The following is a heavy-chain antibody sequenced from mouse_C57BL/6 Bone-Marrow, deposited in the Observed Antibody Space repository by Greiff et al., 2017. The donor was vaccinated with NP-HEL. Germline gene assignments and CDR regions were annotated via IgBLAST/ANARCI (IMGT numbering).Heavy chain of an antibody. V-gene: IGHV3-3*01. D-gene: IGHD2-12*01. CDR1: GFSINSDCY. CDR3: ARDYTHYYAMDY. J-gene: IGHJ4*01. CDR2: TFYSGIT. Sequence: EVPLVESGPSLVRPSQTLSLTCTVTGFSINSDCYWIWIRQFPGNKLEYIGYTFYSGITYYNPSLESRTYITRDTSKNQFSLKLSSVTTEDTATYYCARDYTHYYAMDYWGQGTSVTVSS.